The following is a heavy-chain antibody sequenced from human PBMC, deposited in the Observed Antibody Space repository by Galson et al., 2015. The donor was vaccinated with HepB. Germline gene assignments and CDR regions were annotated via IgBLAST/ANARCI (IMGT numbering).Heavy chain of an antibody. CDR1: GGSISSSSYY. CDR2: IYYSGST. CDR3: ARGIAAAGTSFPGYGMDV. V-gene: IGHV4-39*01. J-gene: IGHJ6*02. Sequence: SETLSLTCTVSGGSISSSSYYWGWIRQPPGKGLEWIGSIYYSGSTYYNPSLKSRVTISVDTSKNQFSLKLSSVTAADTAVYYCARGIAAAGTSFPGYGMDVWGQGTTVTVSS. D-gene: IGHD6-13*01.